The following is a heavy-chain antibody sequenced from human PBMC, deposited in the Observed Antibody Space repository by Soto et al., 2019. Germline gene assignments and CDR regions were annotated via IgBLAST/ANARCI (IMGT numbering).Heavy chain of an antibody. CDR2: INPSGGST. V-gene: IGHV1-46*01. J-gene: IGHJ4*02. D-gene: IGHD3-22*01. Sequence: ASVKVSCKTSGYAFTSYFMHWVRQAPGQGLEWMGIINPSGGSTSCAQKFQGRVTLTRDTSTSTVYMELSSLRSEDTAVYYCASLGHANYYDSSGHYAVDYWGQGTLVNVSS. CDR1: GYAFTSYF. CDR3: ASLGHANYYDSSGHYAVDY.